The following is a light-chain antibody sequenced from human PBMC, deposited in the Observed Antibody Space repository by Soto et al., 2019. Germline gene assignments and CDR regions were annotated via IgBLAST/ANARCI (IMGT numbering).Light chain of an antibody. Sequence: DIQLTQSPSFLSPSIGESFTITCRASQVISTSLAWYQVKLGKAPKLLIYAASTLESGVPSRFSATVSGTEFSLTITSLQPEDFATYYCQQLFDSPITFGQGTRLEIK. V-gene: IGKV1-9*01. CDR1: QVISTS. CDR3: QQLFDSPIT. CDR2: AAS. J-gene: IGKJ5*01.